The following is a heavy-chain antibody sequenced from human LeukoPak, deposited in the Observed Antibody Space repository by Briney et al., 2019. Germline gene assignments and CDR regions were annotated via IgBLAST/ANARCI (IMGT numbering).Heavy chain of an antibody. V-gene: IGHV1-46*01. CDR1: GYTFTSYY. J-gene: IGHJ3*02. CDR2: INPSGGST. CDR3: AALEGYYYDSSGYYQI. Sequence: ASVKVSCKASGYTFTSYYMYWVRQAPGQGLEWMGIINPSGGSTSYAQKFQGRVTMTRDMSTSTVYMELSSLRSEDTAVYYCAALEGYYYDSSGYYQIWGQGTMVTVSS. D-gene: IGHD3-22*01.